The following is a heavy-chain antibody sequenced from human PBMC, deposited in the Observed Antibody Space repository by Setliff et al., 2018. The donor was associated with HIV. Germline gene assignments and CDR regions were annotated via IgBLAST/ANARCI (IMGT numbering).Heavy chain of an antibody. V-gene: IGHV4-59*01. J-gene: IGHJ6*04. Sequence: NPSETLSLTCTVSGGSISTFYWSWIRQPPGKGLEWIGYIYYSGRTNYNPSLDSRVTMSADTSKNQFSLKLSSVTAADTAVYYCARDVGEQLDVWGKGTTVTVSS. CDR1: GGSISTFY. CDR2: IYYSGRT. CDR3: ARDVGEQLDV.